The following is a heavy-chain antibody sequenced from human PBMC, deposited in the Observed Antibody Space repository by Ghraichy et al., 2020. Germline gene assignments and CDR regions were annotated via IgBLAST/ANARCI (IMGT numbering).Heavy chain of an antibody. CDR1: GFTFSSYG. CDR2: ISHDGSNK. Sequence: SLRLSCAASGFTFSSYGMHWVRQAPGKGLEWVALISHDGSNKYYADSVKGRFTISRDNSKNTLYLQMNSLRDEDTAVYYCAKRACTSISCAPVYYDHWGQGTLVTVSS. D-gene: IGHD2-2*01. CDR3: AKRACTSISCAPVYYDH. J-gene: IGHJ4*02. V-gene: IGHV3-30*18.